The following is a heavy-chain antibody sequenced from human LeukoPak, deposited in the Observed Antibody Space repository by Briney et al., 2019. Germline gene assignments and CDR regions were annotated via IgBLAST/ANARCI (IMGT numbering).Heavy chain of an antibody. CDR2: ISGSGGST. J-gene: IGHJ4*02. D-gene: IGHD6-13*01. CDR1: GFTFSSYA. CDR3: AKVGSSWKDYFDY. V-gene: IGHV3-23*01. Sequence: GGSLRLSCAASGFTFSSYAMSRVRQAPGKELEWVSDISGSGGSTYDADSVKGRFTISRDNSKNTLYLQMNNLRAEDTAVYYCAKVGSSWKDYFDYWGQGTLVTVSS.